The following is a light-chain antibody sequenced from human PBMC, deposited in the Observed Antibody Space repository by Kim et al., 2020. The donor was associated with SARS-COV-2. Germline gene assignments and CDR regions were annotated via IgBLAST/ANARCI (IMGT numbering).Light chain of an antibody. CDR2: DTT. CDR3: LVSYANVGV. V-gene: IGLV7-46*01. Sequence: PGGTVTLPRGSRTGPVSFGHYPYWLQQKPGQAPRTLIYDTTKKHSLTPARFSGSILGDKAALTLSGALPEDEADYYCLVSYANVGVFGGGTQLTVL. CDR1: TGPVSFGHY. J-gene: IGLJ3*02.